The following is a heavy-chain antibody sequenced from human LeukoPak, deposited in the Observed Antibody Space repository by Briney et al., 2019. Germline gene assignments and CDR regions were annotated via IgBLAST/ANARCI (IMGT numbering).Heavy chain of an antibody. CDR2: ISSSGSTI. CDR3: SGDFRHLRGPPYG. D-gene: IGHD3-3*01. Sequence: GGSLRLSCAASGFTFSSYEMNWVRQAPGKGLEWVSYISSSGSTIYYADSVKGRFTISRVNAKNTLYLQMNSCRAEDTAVYYCSGDFRHLRGPPYGWGQVTLV. J-gene: IGHJ1*01. V-gene: IGHV3-48*03. CDR1: GFTFSSYE.